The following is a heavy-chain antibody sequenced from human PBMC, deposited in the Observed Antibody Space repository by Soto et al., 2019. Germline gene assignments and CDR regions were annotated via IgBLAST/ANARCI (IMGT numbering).Heavy chain of an antibody. Sequence: SVKVSCRASGGTFSSYASSWVRQAPGQGLEWMGGIIPIFGTANYAQKFQGRVTITADKSTSTAYMELSSLRSEDTAVYYCARVGCSSTSGTIEGSFDPLGQGTLVTFCS. D-gene: IGHD2-2*01. CDR1: GGTFSSYA. CDR2: IIPIFGTA. J-gene: IGHJ5*02. CDR3: ARVGCSSTSGTIEGSFDP. V-gene: IGHV1-69*06.